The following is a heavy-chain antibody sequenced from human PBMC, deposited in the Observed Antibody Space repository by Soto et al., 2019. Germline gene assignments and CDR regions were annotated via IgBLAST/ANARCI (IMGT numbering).Heavy chain of an antibody. V-gene: IGHV1-69*13. Sequence: SVKVSCKASGGTFSSYAIIWVRQAPGQGLEWMGRIIPIFGTANYAQKFQGRVTITADESTSTAYMELSSLRSEDTAVYYCARFTQLGRDGYNYGYYYYGMDVWGQGTTVTVSS. D-gene: IGHD5-12*01. J-gene: IGHJ6*02. CDR3: ARFTQLGRDGYNYGYYYYGMDV. CDR1: GGTFSSYA. CDR2: IIPIFGTA.